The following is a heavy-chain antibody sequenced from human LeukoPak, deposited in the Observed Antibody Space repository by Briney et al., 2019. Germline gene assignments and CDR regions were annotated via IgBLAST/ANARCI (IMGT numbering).Heavy chain of an antibody. V-gene: IGHV1-2*02. CDR1: GYTFTGYY. CDR3: AADQLLSYYYGMDA. D-gene: IGHD2-2*01. J-gene: IGHJ6*02. Sequence: ASVKVSCKASGYTFTGYYMRWVRQAPGQGLEWMGWINPNSGGTNYAQKFQGRVTMTRDTSISTAYMELSRLRSDDTAVYYCAADQLLSYYYGMDAWGQGTTVTVSS. CDR2: INPNSGGT.